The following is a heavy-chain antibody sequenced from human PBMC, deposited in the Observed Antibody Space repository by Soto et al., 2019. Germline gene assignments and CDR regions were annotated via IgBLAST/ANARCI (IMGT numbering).Heavy chain of an antibody. J-gene: IGHJ5*02. D-gene: IGHD3-10*01. Sequence: SETLSLTCAVYGGSFSGYYWSWIRQPPGKGLEWIGEINHSGSTNYNPSLKSRVTISVDTSKNQFSLKLSSVTAADAAVYYCARGKARGNWFDPWGQGTLVTVSS. CDR1: GGSFSGYY. CDR2: INHSGST. CDR3: ARGKARGNWFDP. V-gene: IGHV4-34*01.